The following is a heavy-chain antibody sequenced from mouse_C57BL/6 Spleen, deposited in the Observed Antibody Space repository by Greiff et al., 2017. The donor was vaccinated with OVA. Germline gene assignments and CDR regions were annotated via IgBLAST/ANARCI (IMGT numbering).Heavy chain of an antibody. CDR2: IDPEDGDT. CDR1: GFNIKDYY. D-gene: IGHD1-1*01. J-gene: IGHJ4*01. V-gene: IGHV14-1*01. Sequence: DVQLQESGAELVRPGASVKLSCTASGFNIKDYYMHWVKQRPEQGLEWIGRIDPEDGDTEYAPKFQGKATMTADTSSNTAYLQLSSLTSEDTAVYYCTTSPYYYGSSPFYAMDYWGQGTSVTVSS. CDR3: TTSPYYYGSSPFYAMDY.